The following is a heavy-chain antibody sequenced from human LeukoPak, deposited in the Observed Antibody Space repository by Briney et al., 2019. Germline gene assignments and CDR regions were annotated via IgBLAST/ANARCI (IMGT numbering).Heavy chain of an antibody. D-gene: IGHD4-23*01. CDR3: ARSGYGGLHDY. V-gene: IGHV1-69*04. J-gene: IGHJ4*02. Sequence: SVKVSCKASGGTFSSYAIGWVRQAPGQGLEWMGRIIPILGIANYAQKFQGRVTITADKSTSTAYMELSSLRSEDTAVYYCARSGYGGLHDYWGQGTLVTVSS. CDR1: GGTFSSYA. CDR2: IIPILGIA.